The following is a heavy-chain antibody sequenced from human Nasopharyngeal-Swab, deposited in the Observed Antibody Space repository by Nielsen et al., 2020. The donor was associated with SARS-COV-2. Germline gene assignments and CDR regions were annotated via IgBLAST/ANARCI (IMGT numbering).Heavy chain of an antibody. CDR3: ARGPYYDAFDI. CDR1: GSRFTSYW. D-gene: IGHD3-22*01. V-gene: IGHV5-51*01. CDR2: IYPGDSET. Sequence: GESLKISCKGSGSRFTSYWIGWVRQMPGKGLEWMGIIYPGDSETRYSPSFQGQVTISADKSISTAYLQWSSLKASDTAMYYCARGPYYDAFDIWGQGTMVTVSS. J-gene: IGHJ3*02.